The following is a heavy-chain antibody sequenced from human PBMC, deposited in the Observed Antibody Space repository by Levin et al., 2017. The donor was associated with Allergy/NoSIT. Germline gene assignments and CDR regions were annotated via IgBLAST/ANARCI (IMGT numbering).Heavy chain of an antibody. D-gene: IGHD3-9*01. Sequence: SCEASGFTFSSYAMHWVRQAPGKGLEWVAVISYDGSNKYYADSVKGRFTISRDNSKNTLYLQMNSLRAEDTAVYYCARDGRVLRYFDWLYKGNYYFDYWGQGTLVTVSS. CDR1: GFTFSSYA. J-gene: IGHJ4*02. V-gene: IGHV3-30-3*01. CDR3: ARDGRVLRYFDWLYKGNYYFDY. CDR2: ISYDGSNK.